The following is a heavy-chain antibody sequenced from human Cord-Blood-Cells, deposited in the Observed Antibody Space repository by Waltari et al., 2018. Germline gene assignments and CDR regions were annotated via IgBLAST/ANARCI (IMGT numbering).Heavy chain of an antibody. V-gene: IGHV1-3*01. J-gene: IGHJ6*03. CDR3: ARDGLSGGSGSYYYYYYMDV. CDR1: GYTFTSYA. CDR2: INAGNCNT. Sequence: QDQLVQSGAEVKKPGASVKVSCKASGYTFTSYAMHWVRQAPGQRLEWMGWINAGNCNTKYSQKFQGRVTITRGTSASTAYMELSSLRSEDTAVYYCARDGLSGGSGSYYYYYYMDVWGKGTTVTVSS. D-gene: IGHD3-10*01.